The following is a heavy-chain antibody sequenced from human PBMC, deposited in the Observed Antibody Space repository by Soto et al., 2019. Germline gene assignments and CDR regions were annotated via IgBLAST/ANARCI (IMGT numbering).Heavy chain of an antibody. CDR2: INPGTGGT. J-gene: IGHJ4*02. CDR3: ATLTWPSHSFAVSDYPAY. D-gene: IGHD3-10*01. Sequence: QVQLMQSGAEVKKPGASVKVICKASGYTFTQYYIHWVRQAPGQGLEWVGLINPGTGGTIYTQKLEGIVTMTRDRSTSTVYVELNTLRSEDTGVYYYATLTWPSHSFAVSDYPAYLGQGTLVTVSS. V-gene: IGHV1-46*04. CDR1: GYTFTQYY.